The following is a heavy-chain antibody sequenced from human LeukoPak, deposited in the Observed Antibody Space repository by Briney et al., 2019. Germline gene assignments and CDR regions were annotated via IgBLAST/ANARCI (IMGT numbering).Heavy chain of an antibody. CDR3: ARDLGVGYSGYDPFDY. V-gene: IGHV3-21*01. CDR2: ISSSSSYI. J-gene: IGHJ4*02. D-gene: IGHD5-12*01. CDR1: GFTFSSYS. Sequence: PGGSLRLSCAASGFTFSSYSMNWVRQAPGKGLEWVSSISSSSSYIYYADSVKGRFTISRDNAKNSLYLQMNSLRAEDTAVYYCARDLGVGYSGYDPFDYWGQGTLVTVSS.